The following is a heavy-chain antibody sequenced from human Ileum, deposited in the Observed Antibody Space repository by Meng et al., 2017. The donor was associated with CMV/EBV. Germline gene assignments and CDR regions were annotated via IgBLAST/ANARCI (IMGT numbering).Heavy chain of an antibody. Sequence: TFSNAWRSWVRQAPGKGLEWVGRIKSKTDGGTTDYAAPVKGRFTISRDDSKNTLYLQMNSLKTEDTAVYYCTTGYCSSTSCQKPWFDYWGQGTLVTVSS. CDR2: IKSKTDGGTT. CDR1: TFSNAW. J-gene: IGHJ4*02. V-gene: IGHV3-15*01. D-gene: IGHD2-2*01. CDR3: TTGYCSSTSCQKPWFDY.